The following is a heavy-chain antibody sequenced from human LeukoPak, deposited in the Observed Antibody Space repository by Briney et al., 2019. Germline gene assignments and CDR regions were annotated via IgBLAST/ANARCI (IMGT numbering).Heavy chain of an antibody. J-gene: IGHJ4*02. CDR2: ISSSSVYI. D-gene: IGHD3-10*01. V-gene: IGHV3-21*01. CDR1: GFTFSSYS. Sequence: GGSLRLSCAASGFTFSSYSMNWVRQAPGKGLEWVSSISSSSVYIYYADSVKGRFTISRDNAKNSLYLQMNSLRAEDTAVYYCARDNGSGSYGVDYWGQGTLVTVSS. CDR3: ARDNGSGSYGVDY.